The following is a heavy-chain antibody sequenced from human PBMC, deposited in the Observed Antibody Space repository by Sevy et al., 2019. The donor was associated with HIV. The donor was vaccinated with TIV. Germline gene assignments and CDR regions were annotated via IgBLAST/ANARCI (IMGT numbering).Heavy chain of an antibody. Sequence: GGSLRLSCAASGFTFSRYWMSWVRQAPGKGLEWVGNVKEDGSEKYYGDSVKGRFTISRDNAKNSLFLQMKSLRAEDTAVYYCARDDYYDRSGFYIDAFDVWGQGTMVTVSS. V-gene: IGHV3-7*01. D-gene: IGHD3-22*01. CDR1: GFTFSRYW. CDR2: VKEDGSEK. J-gene: IGHJ3*01. CDR3: ARDDYYDRSGFYIDAFDV.